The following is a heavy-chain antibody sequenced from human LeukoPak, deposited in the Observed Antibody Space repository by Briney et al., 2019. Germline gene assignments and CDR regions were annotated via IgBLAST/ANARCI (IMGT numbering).Heavy chain of an antibody. V-gene: IGHV5-51*01. Sequence: VESPKIPRNGSGYGFSSYWIGLVRQTPAQSVEYMGIIWPGDSNTRYSQSFQGQVTISADKSITPAYLQWSSLKASDTAMYYCTRHTTVGGSLRFDYWGQGTLVSVSS. CDR2: IWPGDSNT. J-gene: IGHJ4*02. CDR3: TRHTTVGGSLRFDY. D-gene: IGHD4-23*01. CDR1: GYGFSSYW.